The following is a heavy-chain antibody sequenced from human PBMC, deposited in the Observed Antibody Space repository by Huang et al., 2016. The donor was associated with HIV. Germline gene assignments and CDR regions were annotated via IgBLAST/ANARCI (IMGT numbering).Heavy chain of an antibody. Sequence: QVQLVQSGAEVKKPGSSVRVSCRASGDTFRKYAISWVRQAPGQGLEWMGGKMPSFGTPKYAQKCQCRSTIAEKESTSTVYVELSSLTFQDTAVYYCARGMWDSNWDGTDWLLRHFDSWGQGTLVTVSS. CDR1: GDTFRKYA. V-gene: IGHV1-69*13. D-gene: IGHD2-15*01. J-gene: IGHJ4*02. CDR2: KMPSFGTP. CDR3: ARGMWDSNWDGTDWLLRHFDS.